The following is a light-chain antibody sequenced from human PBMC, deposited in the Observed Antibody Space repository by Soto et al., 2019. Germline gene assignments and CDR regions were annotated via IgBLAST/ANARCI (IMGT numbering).Light chain of an antibody. J-gene: IGLJ1*01. Sequence: QSALTQPASVSGSPGQAITLSCTGTSGDVGGHNAVSWYQQHPGKAPKLLIYEVYNRPSGASNRFSGSKSGNTASLTISGLQAEDEADYYCSSYERSGAYVFGTGTKLTVL. CDR3: SSYERSGAYV. CDR1: SGDVGGHNA. V-gene: IGLV2-14*03. CDR2: EVY.